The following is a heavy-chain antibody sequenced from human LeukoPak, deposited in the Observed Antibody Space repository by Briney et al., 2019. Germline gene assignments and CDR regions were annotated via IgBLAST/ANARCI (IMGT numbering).Heavy chain of an antibody. CDR2: ISSSSSYI. CDR1: GFTFSSYS. D-gene: IGHD3-16*01. V-gene: IGHV3-21*01. Sequence: GGSLRLSCAASGFTFSSYSMNWVRQAPGKGLEWVSSISSSSSYIYYADSVKGRFTISRDNAKNSLYLQMNSLRAEDTAVYYCARDWPDTMTILGRWGQGTLVTVSS. J-gene: IGHJ4*02. CDR3: ARDWPDTMTILGR.